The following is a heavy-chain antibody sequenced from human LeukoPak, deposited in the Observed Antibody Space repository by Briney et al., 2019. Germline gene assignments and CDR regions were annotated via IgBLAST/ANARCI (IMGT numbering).Heavy chain of an antibody. CDR2: ISTYNGNT. CDR1: GYTFTSYS. V-gene: IGHV1-18*01. J-gene: IGHJ4*02. CDR3: AKDRWRDGSSSFDN. Sequence: ASVKVSCKASGYTFTSYSLNWVRQAPGQGLEWMGWISTYNGNTNYAEKLQGGVTMTTDTSTSTAYMELRNLRSDDTAVYYCAKDRWRDGSSSFDNWGQGTLVTVSS. D-gene: IGHD6-6*01.